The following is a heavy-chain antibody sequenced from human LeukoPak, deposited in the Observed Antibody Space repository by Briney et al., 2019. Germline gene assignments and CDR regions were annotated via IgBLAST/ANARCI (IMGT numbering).Heavy chain of an antibody. CDR2: INHSGST. D-gene: IGHD5/OR15-5a*01. CDR1: GGSFSGYY. Sequence: SETLSLTCAVYGGSFSGYYWSWIRQPPGKGLEWIGEINHSGSTNYNPSLKSRVTISVDTSKNQFSLKLSSVTAADTAVYYCARGRYVRSLRSNNWFDPWGQGTLVTASS. V-gene: IGHV4-34*01. J-gene: IGHJ5*02. CDR3: ARGRYVRSLRSNNWFDP.